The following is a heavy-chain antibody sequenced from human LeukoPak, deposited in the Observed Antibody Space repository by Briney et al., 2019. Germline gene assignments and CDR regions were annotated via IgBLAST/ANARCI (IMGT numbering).Heavy chain of an antibody. V-gene: IGHV3-23*01. CDR2: ISGSGGST. Sequence: GGSLRLSCAASGFTFSSYAMSWVRQAPGKGLEWVSAISGSGGSTYYADSVKGWFTISRDNSRDTLYLQMNSLRAEDTAVYYCAKGYYDYVWGSYYFDYWGQGTLVTVSS. CDR3: AKGYYDYVWGSYYFDY. D-gene: IGHD3-16*01. CDR1: GFTFSSYA. J-gene: IGHJ4*02.